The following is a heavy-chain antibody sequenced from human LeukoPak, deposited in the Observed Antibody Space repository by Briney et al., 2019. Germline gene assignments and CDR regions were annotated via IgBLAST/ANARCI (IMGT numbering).Heavy chain of an antibody. CDR2: IYHSGST. CDR1: GGSISSSSYY. CDR3: ARGPRGSYPYYFDY. J-gene: IGHJ4*02. D-gene: IGHD1-26*01. Sequence: SGTLSLTCTVSGGSISSSSYYWGWIRQPPGKGLEWIGSIYHSGSTNYNPSLKSRVTISVDKSKNQFSLKLSSVTAADTAVYYCARGPRGSYPYYFDYWGQGTLVTVSS. V-gene: IGHV4-39*07.